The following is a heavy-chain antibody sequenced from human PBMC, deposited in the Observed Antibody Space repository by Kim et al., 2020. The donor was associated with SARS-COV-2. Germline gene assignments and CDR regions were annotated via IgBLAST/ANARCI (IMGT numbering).Heavy chain of an antibody. V-gene: IGHV1-46*01. CDR3: ARDNPEDYGDYCWFDP. J-gene: IGHJ5*02. CDR1: GYTFTSYY. D-gene: IGHD4-17*01. Sequence: ASVKVSCKASGYTFTSYYMHWVRQAPGQGLEWMGIINPSGGSTSYAQKFQGRVTMTRDTSTSTVYMELSSLRSEDTAVYYCARDNPEDYGDYCWFDPWGQGTLVTVSS. CDR2: INPSGGST.